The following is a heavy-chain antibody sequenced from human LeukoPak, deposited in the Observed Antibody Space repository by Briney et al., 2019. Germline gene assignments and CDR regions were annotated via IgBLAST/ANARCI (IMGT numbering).Heavy chain of an antibody. CDR1: GFSFSSYA. Sequence: QPGGSLRLSCVASGFSFSSYAMSWVRQSPGKGLEWVSAFSGGASRTYYADSVKGRFTISRDNSKNTLYLQMNSLRVEDTAVYYCAKGWRGWHDEREFYQHWGQGTLVTVSS. CDR2: FSGGASRT. J-gene: IGHJ1*01. V-gene: IGHV3-23*01. CDR3: AKGWRGWHDEREFYQH. D-gene: IGHD6-19*01.